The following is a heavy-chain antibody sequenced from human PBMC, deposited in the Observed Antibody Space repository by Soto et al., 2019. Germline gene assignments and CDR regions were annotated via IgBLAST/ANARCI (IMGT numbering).Heavy chain of an antibody. D-gene: IGHD1-20*01. CDR3: ARDQSPSNNCPFY. J-gene: IGHJ4*02. V-gene: IGHV1-46*01. Sequence: VKVSCKASGYTFTSYYIHWVRQAPGQGLEWMGIINPSGGGTSYAQKFQGRVTMTRDTSTSTVYMDLSSLRSEDTAVYYCARDQSPSNNCPFYWGQGTLVTVSS. CDR1: GYTFTSYY. CDR2: INPSGGGT.